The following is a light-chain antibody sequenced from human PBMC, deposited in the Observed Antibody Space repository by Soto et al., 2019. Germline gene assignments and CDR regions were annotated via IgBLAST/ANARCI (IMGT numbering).Light chain of an antibody. CDR3: QQYGSSPPIT. CDR2: DAS. Sequence: EIVLTQSPATLSLSPGERATLSCGASQSVSNNYLAWYQQKPGLAPRLLMYDASSRATGIPDRFSGSGSGTDFTLTISRLEPVDFAVYFCQQYGSSPPITFGQGTRLEIK. V-gene: IGKV3D-20*01. CDR1: QSVSNNY. J-gene: IGKJ5*01.